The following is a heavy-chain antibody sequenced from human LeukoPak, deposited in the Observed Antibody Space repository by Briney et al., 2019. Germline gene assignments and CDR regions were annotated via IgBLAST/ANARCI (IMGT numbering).Heavy chain of an antibody. D-gene: IGHD2-15*01. CDR1: GFTLSNSW. V-gene: IGHV3-23*01. CDR2: ISRSGGTT. CDR3: AKRGGTESFYYYYYMDV. Sequence: GGSLRLSCAGSGFTLSNSWMGWVRQAPGKGLEWVALISRSGGTTYYADSVKGRFTISRDNSKNTLYLQMNSLRAEDTAEYYCAKRGGTESFYYYYYMDVWGKGTTVTVSS. J-gene: IGHJ6*03.